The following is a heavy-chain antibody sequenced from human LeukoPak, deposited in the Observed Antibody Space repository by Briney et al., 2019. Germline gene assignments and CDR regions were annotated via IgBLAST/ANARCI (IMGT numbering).Heavy chain of an antibody. CDR3: ARDRLDIVTTIIFDY. CDR2: ISAYDGNT. J-gene: IGHJ4*02. V-gene: IGHV1-18*01. Sequence: PVASVKVSCKASGYTFTSYGIGWVRQAPGQGLEWMGWISAYDGNTDYAQNLQGRVTMTTDTSTSTAYMELRSLRSNDTAVYYCARDRLDIVTTIIFDYWGQGTLVTVSS. D-gene: IGHD5-12*01. CDR1: GYTFTSYG.